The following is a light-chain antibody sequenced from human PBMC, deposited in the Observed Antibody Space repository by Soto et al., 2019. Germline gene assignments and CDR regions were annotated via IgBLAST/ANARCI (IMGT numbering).Light chain of an antibody. J-gene: IGKJ4*01. Sequence: EIVLTQFPATLSLSRGERATLSCRASQSVSSNLAWYQQKPGQAPRLLIFDAYNRATGIPGRFSGSGSGTDFTLTISSLEPEDFAVYYCQQRSNWPLTFGGGTKVDSK. V-gene: IGKV3-11*01. CDR3: QQRSNWPLT. CDR1: QSVSSN. CDR2: DAY.